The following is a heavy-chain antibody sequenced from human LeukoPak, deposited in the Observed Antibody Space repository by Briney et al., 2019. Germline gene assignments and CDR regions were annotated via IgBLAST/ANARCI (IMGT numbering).Heavy chain of an antibody. CDR3: AKDRDDYGDDC. CDR1: GFTFSDFG. CDR2: VRSDGTSK. V-gene: IGHV3-30*02. Sequence: PGGSLRLSCAASGFTFSDFGMHWVRQAPGKGLEWVALVRSDGTSKYYADSVKGRFTISRDNSKNTLYLQMNSLRAEDTAVYYCAKDRDDYGDDCWGQGILVTVST. D-gene: IGHD4-17*01. J-gene: IGHJ4*02.